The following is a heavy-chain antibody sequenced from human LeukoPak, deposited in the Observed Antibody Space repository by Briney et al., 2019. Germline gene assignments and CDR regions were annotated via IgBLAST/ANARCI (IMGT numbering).Heavy chain of an antibody. J-gene: IGHJ4*02. CDR3: ARGREDYYDSSGYPPPFDY. V-gene: IGHV3-74*01. CDR2: INSDGSST. Sequence: HPGGSLRLSCAASGFTFSSYWMHWVRQAPGKGLVWVSRINSDGSSTSYADSVKGRFTISRDNAKNTLYLQMNSLRAEDTAVYYCARGREDYYDSSGYPPPFDYWGQGTLVTASS. CDR1: GFTFSSYW. D-gene: IGHD3-22*01.